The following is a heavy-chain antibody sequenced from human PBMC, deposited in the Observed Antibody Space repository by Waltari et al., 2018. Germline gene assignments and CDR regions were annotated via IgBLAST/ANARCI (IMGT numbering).Heavy chain of an antibody. D-gene: IGHD6-13*01. V-gene: IGHV5-51*01. CDR2: IYPEDSDT. CDR1: EYSFISYW. CDR3: ARSWGLAAIKDFDY. Sequence: EVQLVQSGAEVKKPGESLKISCKGFEYSFISYWIGWVRQTPEKGLEWMGMIYPEDSDTRYSPSFRGRVSMSADRSSNTVFLQWNSLKASDTAIYYCARSWGLAAIKDFDYWGRGTPVTVSS. J-gene: IGHJ4*02.